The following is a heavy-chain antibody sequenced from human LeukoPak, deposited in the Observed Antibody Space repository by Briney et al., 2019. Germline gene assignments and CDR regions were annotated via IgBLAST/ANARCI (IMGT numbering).Heavy chain of an antibody. D-gene: IGHD3-10*01. CDR3: ASRRGNSGSSHFDY. CDR2: IIPIFGTA. CDR1: GGTFSSYE. Sequence: SVKVSCKASGGTFSSYEISWVRHAPGQGLESMGGIIPIFGTANYAQKFQVRVTITADESTSTAYMELSSLRSEDTAVYYCASRRGNSGSSHFDYWGQGTLVTVPS. J-gene: IGHJ4*02. V-gene: IGHV1-69*13.